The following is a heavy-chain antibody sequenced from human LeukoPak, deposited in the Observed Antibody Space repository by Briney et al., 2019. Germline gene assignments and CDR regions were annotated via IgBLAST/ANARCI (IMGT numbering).Heavy chain of an antibody. V-gene: IGHV5-51*01. CDR1: GYSFTNYW. Sequence: GEALQISSQGAGYSFTNYWIGWGRPGPGKGREWMGIIYPGYSDTRYSPSFLGQVTISADKSFNTASLQWSSLNASDTAMYYCARRDSGFEFFDYWGQGTLVTVSS. CDR3: ARRDSGFEFFDY. D-gene: IGHD5-12*01. J-gene: IGHJ4*02. CDR2: IYPGYSDT.